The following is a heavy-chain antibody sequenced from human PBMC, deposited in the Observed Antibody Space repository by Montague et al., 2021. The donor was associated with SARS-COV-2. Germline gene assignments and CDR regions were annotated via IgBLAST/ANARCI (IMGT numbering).Heavy chain of an antibody. V-gene: IGHV4-59*02. CDR1: GASVGSSD. CDR2: FYSVGST. CDR3: ARENMTADAFDI. Sequence: SETLSLTCTVSGASVGSSDWGWIRQPPGKGLEWIGYFYSVGSTDYNPSLRSRATISRDTSKNQFSLKVRSVTAADTAVYYCARENMTADAFDIWGQGTMVTVSS. J-gene: IGHJ3*02. D-gene: IGHD5-18*01.